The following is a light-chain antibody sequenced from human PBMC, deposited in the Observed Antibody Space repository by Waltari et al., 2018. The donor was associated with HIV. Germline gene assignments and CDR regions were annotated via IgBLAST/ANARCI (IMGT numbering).Light chain of an antibody. CDR3: VVWDDSLSGVV. Sequence: QSVVTQSPSPSGTPGQSVTIPCSGSSSNTASNNVFWYQHLPGTSPNLLIYRDNQRPSGVPDRISGSRSGTSASLAISGLRSEDEAVYYCVVWDDSLSGVVFGGGTSLTVL. V-gene: IGLV1-47*01. CDR2: RDN. CDR1: SSNTASNN. J-gene: IGLJ2*01.